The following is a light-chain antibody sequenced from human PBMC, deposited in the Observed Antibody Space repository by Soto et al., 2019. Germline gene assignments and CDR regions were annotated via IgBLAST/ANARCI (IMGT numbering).Light chain of an antibody. CDR1: TSNIGNNF. CDR3: GTWDSRLNVHV. Sequence: QSALTQPPSVSAAPGQKVIISCSGGTSNIGNNFACWYQHLPGTAPKLLIYEDDKRASGIPDRFSGSRSGTSATLGITGLQTGDEADYYCGTWDSRLNVHVFGTGTRSPS. J-gene: IGLJ1*01. CDR2: EDD. V-gene: IGLV1-51*02.